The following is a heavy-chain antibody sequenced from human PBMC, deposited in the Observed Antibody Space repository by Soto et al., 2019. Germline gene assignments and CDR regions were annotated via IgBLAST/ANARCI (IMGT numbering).Heavy chain of an antibody. J-gene: IGHJ5*01. V-gene: IGHV4-30-2*06. CDR1: GVTMSYGGYS. Sequence: SETLSLTCSVSGVTMSYGGYSWSWIRQSPGKGLEWLGYISHLETTYYNPSFKSRLSLSIDRTRNQFSLSLSSMTAADTAVYYCARDLSYFSSGFRWEAPFEYWGHGTLVT. D-gene: IGHD3-22*01. CDR2: ISHLETT. CDR3: ARDLSYFSSGFRWEAPFEY.